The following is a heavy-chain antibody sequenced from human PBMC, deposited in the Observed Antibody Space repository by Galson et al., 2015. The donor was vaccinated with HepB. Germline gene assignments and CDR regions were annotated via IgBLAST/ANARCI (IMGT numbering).Heavy chain of an antibody. D-gene: IGHD3-3*01. CDR2: ISSSRSYI. CDR1: GFTFSSYS. J-gene: IGHJ4*02. Sequence: SLRLSCAASGFTFSSYSMNWVRQAPGKGLEWVSSISSSRSYIYYADSVKGRFTISRDNAKNSLYLQMNSLRAEDTAVYYCARGPVYDPSSPVDYWGQGTLVTVSS. CDR3: ARGPVYDPSSPVDY. V-gene: IGHV3-21*01.